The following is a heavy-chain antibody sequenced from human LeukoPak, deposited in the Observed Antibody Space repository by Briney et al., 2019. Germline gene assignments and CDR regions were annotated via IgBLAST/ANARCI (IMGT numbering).Heavy chain of an antibody. CDR3: ASQGPHYDFWSGYSNWFDP. CDR1: GYTFTGYY. J-gene: IGHJ5*02. V-gene: IGHV1-2*06. D-gene: IGHD3-3*01. CDR2: INPNSGGT. Sequence: ASVKVSCKASGYTFTGYYMHWVRQAPGQGLEWMGRINPNSGGTNNAQKFQGRVTMTRDTSISTAYMELSRLRSDDTAVYYCASQGPHYDFWSGYSNWFDPWGQGTLVTVSS.